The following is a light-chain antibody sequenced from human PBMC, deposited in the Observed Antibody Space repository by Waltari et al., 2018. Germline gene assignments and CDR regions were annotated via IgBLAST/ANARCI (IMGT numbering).Light chain of an antibody. CDR2: GAS. Sequence: EIVLTQSPGTLSLSPGESATLSGRASQSVRTTYLAWYQQKPGQAPTLLIYGASTRATAIPDRFSGSGSGTDFFLTISSQVPEDFAVYYCQQYDISPLTFGGGTKVEIK. CDR3: QQYDISPLT. V-gene: IGKV3-20*01. CDR1: QSVRTTY. J-gene: IGKJ4*01.